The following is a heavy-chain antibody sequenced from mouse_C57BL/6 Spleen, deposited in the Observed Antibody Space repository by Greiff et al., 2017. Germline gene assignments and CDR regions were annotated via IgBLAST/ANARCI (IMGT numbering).Heavy chain of an antibody. V-gene: IGHV2-5*01. CDR1: GFSLTSYG. Sequence: VKLEESGPGLVQPSQSLSITCTVSGFSLTSYGVHWVRQSPGKGLEWLGVIWRGGSTDYNAAFMSRLSITKDNSKSQVFFKMNSLQADDTAIYYCAKRWDVGWYFDVWGTGTTVTVSS. D-gene: IGHD4-1*01. CDR2: IWRGGST. J-gene: IGHJ1*03. CDR3: AKRWDVGWYFDV.